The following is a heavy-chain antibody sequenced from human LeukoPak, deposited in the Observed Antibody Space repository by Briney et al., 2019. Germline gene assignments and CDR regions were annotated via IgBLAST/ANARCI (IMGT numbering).Heavy chain of an antibody. Sequence: SETLSLTCTVSGGSMSSYYWSWIRQPPGKGLEWIGYIYDSGSTNYNPSLKSRVTISVDTSNNQFSLRLNSVTAADTAVYYCARHGTSGIYRRPFDIWGQGTMVTVSS. CDR1: GGSMSSYY. V-gene: IGHV4-59*08. J-gene: IGHJ3*02. D-gene: IGHD1-26*01. CDR2: IYDSGST. CDR3: ARHGTSGIYRRPFDI.